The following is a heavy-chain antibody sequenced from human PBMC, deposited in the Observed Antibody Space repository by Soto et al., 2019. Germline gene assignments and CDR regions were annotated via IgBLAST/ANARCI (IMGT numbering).Heavy chain of an antibody. CDR2: IYWDDDK. V-gene: IGHV2-5*02. Sequence: SGPTLVNPTQTLTLTCTFSGFSLSTSGVGVGWIRQPPGKALEWLTLIYWDDDKRYSPSLKSRLTITKDTSKNQVVLTMTNMDPVDTATYYCAHMKEEVLRYFDPLYNWFDPWGQGTLVTVS. J-gene: IGHJ5*02. CDR3: AHMKEEVLRYFDPLYNWFDP. CDR1: GFSLSTSGVG. D-gene: IGHD3-9*01.